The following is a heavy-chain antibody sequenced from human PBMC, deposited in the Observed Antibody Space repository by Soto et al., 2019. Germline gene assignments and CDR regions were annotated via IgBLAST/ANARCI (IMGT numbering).Heavy chain of an antibody. CDR2: IWYDGSNK. CDR1: GFSFSSYD. D-gene: IGHD6-13*01. CDR3: ARGYSSSRDLGY. V-gene: IGHV3-33*01. Sequence: QVQLVESGGGVVQPGTSLRLSCAASGFSFSSYDIHWVRQAPGKGLEWVAVIWYDGSNKYYADSVKGRFIISRDNSKNTLYLQMNSLRADDPAVYYCARGYSSSRDLGYWGQGTLVTVSS. J-gene: IGHJ4*02.